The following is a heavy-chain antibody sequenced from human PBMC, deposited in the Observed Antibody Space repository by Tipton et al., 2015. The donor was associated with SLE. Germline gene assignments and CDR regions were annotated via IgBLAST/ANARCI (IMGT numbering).Heavy chain of an antibody. V-gene: IGHV3-49*04. CDR1: GFTFGDFA. CDR2: IRSKAYGGTT. J-gene: IGHJ4*02. CDR3: SGYDSSGYYSWFDY. D-gene: IGHD3-22*01. Sequence: SLRLSCPASGFTFGDFAMSWVRQAPGKGLGWVGFIRSKAYGGTTEYAASVKGRFTISRDDSKSIAYLQMNSLKTEDTAVYYCSGYDSSGYYSWFDYWGQGTLVTVSS.